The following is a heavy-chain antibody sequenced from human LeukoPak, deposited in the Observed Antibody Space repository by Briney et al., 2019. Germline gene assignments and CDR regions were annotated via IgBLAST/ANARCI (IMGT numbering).Heavy chain of an antibody. D-gene: IGHD3-22*01. CDR3: ARDRMGYYDSSGYYGEGFDY. Sequence: GASVKVSCKASGGTFSSYAISWVRQAPGQGLEWMGGIIPILGTANYAQKFQGRVTITADESTSTAYMELSSLRSEDTAVYYCARDRMGYYDSSGYYGEGFDYWGQGTLVTVSS. CDR1: GGTFSSYA. CDR2: IIPILGTA. V-gene: IGHV1-69*13. J-gene: IGHJ4*02.